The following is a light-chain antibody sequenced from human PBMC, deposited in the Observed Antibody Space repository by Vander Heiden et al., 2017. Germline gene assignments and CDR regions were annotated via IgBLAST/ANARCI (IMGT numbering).Light chain of an antibody. CDR2: AAS. V-gene: IGKV1-39*01. CDR3: QQSYSTPLT. CDR1: QSISSY. Sequence: DIQMTQSPSSLSASVEDRVTITCRASQSISSYLNWYQQKPGKAPKLLIFAASSLQSGVPSRFSGSGSGTDFTLTISSLQPEDFATYYCQQSYSTPLTFGGGTKVXIK. J-gene: IGKJ4*01.